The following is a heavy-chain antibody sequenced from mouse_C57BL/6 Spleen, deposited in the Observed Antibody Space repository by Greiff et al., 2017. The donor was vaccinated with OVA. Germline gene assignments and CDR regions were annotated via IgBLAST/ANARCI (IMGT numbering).Heavy chain of an antibody. CDR3: AREGLRHAMDY. J-gene: IGHJ4*01. CDR1: GYTFTSYW. Sequence: QVQLQQPGAELVKPGASVKLSCKASGYTFTSYWMHWVKQRPGQGLEWIGMIHPNSGSTNYNEKFKSKATLTVDKSSSTAYMQLSSLTSEDSAVYYWAREGLRHAMDYWGQGTSVTVSS. D-gene: IGHD2-4*01. CDR2: IHPNSGST. V-gene: IGHV1-64*01.